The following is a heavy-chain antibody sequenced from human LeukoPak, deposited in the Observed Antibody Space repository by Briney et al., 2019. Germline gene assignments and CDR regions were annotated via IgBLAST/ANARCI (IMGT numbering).Heavy chain of an antibody. CDR2: ISYDGSNK. Sequence: GGSLRLSCAASGFTFSSYAMHWVRQAPGKGLEWVAVISYDGSNKYYADSVKGRFTISRDNSKNTLYLQMNSLRAEDTAVYYCARGGGYYDILTGYYDWGQGTLVTVSP. CDR1: GFTFSSYA. D-gene: IGHD3-9*01. V-gene: IGHV3-30-3*01. J-gene: IGHJ4*02. CDR3: ARGGGYYDILTGYYD.